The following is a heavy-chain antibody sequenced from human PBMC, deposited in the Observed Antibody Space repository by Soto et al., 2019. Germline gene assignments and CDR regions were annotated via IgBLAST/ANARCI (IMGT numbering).Heavy chain of an antibody. Sequence: EVQLVESGGGLVQPGGSLRLSCEASGFTFSSYWMSWVRQAPGKGLEWVANIKQDGSEKYYVDSVKGRFTISRDNAKNSLYLQMNSLRAEDTAVYYCARDQATTPALDYWGQGTLVTVSS. J-gene: IGHJ4*02. D-gene: IGHD1-26*01. CDR2: IKQDGSEK. V-gene: IGHV3-7*01. CDR3: ARDQATTPALDY. CDR1: GFTFSSYW.